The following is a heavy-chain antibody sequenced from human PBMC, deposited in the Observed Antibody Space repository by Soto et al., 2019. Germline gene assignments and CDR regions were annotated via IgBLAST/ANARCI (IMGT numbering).Heavy chain of an antibody. V-gene: IGHV1-69*13. CDR2: IIPIFGTA. J-gene: IGHJ4*02. CDR1: GGTFSSYA. D-gene: IGHD6-13*01. Sequence: ASVKVSCKASGGTFSSYAISWVLQAPGQGLEWMGGIIPIFGTANYAQKFRGRVTITADESTSTAYMELSSLRSEDTAVYYCARDGVAAAATPFDYWGQGTLVTVSS. CDR3: ARDGVAAAATPFDY.